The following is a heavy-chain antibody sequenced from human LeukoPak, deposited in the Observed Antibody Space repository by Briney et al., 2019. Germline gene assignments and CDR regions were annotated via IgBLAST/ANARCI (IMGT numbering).Heavy chain of an antibody. V-gene: IGHV4-59*08. Sequence: SETLSLTCTLSAGSISSYYWGWIRQPPGKGLEGIGYIYYSGTTNYNPSLKSRITISVDTSKNQFSLKLSSVTAAETAVYYCARQRRGYFDWLALAYWGQGTLVTVSS. D-gene: IGHD3-9*01. J-gene: IGHJ4*02. CDR3: ARQRRGYFDWLALAY. CDR2: IYYSGTT. CDR1: AGSISSYY.